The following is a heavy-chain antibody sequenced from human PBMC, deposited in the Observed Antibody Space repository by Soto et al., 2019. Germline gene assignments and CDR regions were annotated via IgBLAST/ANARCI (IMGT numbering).Heavy chain of an antibody. V-gene: IGHV1-69*13. Sequence: GASVKVSCKASGGTFSSYAISCVRQAPGQGLEWMGGIIPIFGTANYAQKFQGRVTITADESTSTAYMELSSLRSEDTAVYYCARGYDYGDLEDYYYYGMDVWGQGTTVTVSS. J-gene: IGHJ6*02. D-gene: IGHD4-17*01. CDR2: IIPIFGTA. CDR3: ARGYDYGDLEDYYYYGMDV. CDR1: GGTFSSYA.